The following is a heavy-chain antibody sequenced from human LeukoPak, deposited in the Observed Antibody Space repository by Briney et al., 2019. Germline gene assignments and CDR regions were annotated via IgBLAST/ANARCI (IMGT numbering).Heavy chain of an antibody. CDR3: ARSIGYCSGTSCFYFDY. CDR1: GYSFTSYW. Sequence: GESLKISCKGSGYSFTSYWIGWVRQMPGKGLEWMGIIYPGDSDTRYSPSFQGQVTISADKSISTAYLQWSSLKASDTAMYYCARSIGYCSGTSCFYFDYWGQGTLVTVSS. CDR2: IYPGDSDT. V-gene: IGHV5-51*01. D-gene: IGHD2-2*01. J-gene: IGHJ4*02.